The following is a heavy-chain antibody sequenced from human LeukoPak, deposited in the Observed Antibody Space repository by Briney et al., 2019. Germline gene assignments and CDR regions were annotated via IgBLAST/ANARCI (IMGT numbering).Heavy chain of an antibody. J-gene: IGHJ4*02. CDR2: IRGSGTAA. CDR1: GFTFSVYA. V-gene: IGHV3-23*01. Sequence: GGSLRLSCAASGFTFSVYAMSWVRQAQGKGLEWVSGIRGSGTAAYYADSVKGRFTISRDNDKDTLYLLMNSLRADDTAIYFCAKDAHHFDFWSGYQYYFDYWGQGTLVTVSS. CDR3: AKDAHHFDFWSGYQYYFDY. D-gene: IGHD3-3*01.